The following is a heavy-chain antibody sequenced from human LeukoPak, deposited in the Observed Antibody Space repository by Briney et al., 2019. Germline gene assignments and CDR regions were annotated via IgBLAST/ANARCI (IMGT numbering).Heavy chain of an antibody. Sequence: PSETLSLTCTVSGGSISSYYWSWIRQPPEKGLEWIGYIYYSGSTNYNPSLKSRVTISVDTSKNQFSLKLSSVTAADTAVYYCARVGSSSWYGDNWFDPWGQGTLVTVSS. CDR3: ARVGSSSWYGDNWFDP. CDR1: GGSISSYY. V-gene: IGHV4-59*01. CDR2: IYYSGST. D-gene: IGHD6-13*01. J-gene: IGHJ5*02.